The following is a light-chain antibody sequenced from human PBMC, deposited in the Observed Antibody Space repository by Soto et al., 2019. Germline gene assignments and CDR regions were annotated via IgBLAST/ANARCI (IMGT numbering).Light chain of an antibody. J-gene: IGKJ4*01. CDR1: QGIRND. CDR3: QQLNSYPLT. V-gene: IGKV1-17*01. CDR2: AAS. Sequence: MNQSPSSLSAYEGDRVTITCRASQGIRNDLGWYQQRPGKAPKLLIYAASTLQSGVPSRFSGSGSGTEFTLTISSLQPEDFATYSCQQLNSYPLTFGGGTKVDVK.